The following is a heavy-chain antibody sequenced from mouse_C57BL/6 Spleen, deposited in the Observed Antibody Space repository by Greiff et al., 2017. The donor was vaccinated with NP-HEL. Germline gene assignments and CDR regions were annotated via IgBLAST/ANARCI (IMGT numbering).Heavy chain of an antibody. CDR1: GYTFTSYW. Sequence: QVQLKQPGAELVKPGASVKLSCKASGYTFTSYWMHWVKQRPGQGLEWIGMIHPNSGSTNYNEKFKSKATLTVDKSSSTAYMQLSSLTSEDSAVYDCARRTVGAMDYWGQGTSVTVSS. CDR3: ARRTVGAMDY. CDR2: IHPNSGST. D-gene: IGHD4-1*01. J-gene: IGHJ4*01. V-gene: IGHV1-64*01.